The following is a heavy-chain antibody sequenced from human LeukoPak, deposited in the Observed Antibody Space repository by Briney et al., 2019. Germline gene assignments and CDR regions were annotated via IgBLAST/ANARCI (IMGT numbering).Heavy chain of an antibody. Sequence: PGGSLRLSCTASGFTFGDYALSWVRQAPGKGLEWVGFIRSKAYGGTTEYAASVKGRFTISRDDSKSIAYLQMNSLKTEDTAVYYCTREYYDFWSGYVTCDYWGQGTLVTVSS. V-gene: IGHV3-49*04. CDR2: IRSKAYGGTT. CDR3: TREYYDFWSGYVTCDY. J-gene: IGHJ4*02. CDR1: GFTFGDYA. D-gene: IGHD3-3*01.